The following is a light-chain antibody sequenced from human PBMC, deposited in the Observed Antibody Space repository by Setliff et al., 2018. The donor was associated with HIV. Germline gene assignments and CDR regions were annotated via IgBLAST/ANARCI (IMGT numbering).Light chain of an antibody. CDR1: NIGSKN. Sequence: SYELTQPAPVSVAPGQTARITCGGNNIGSKNVHWYQQKPRQAPLLVVYDDFDRPSGIPERISGSNSENTAALIISRVEAGDEADYFCQVWDRTSDHWVFGGGTKVTVL. CDR3: QVWDRTSDHWV. V-gene: IGLV3-21*02. J-gene: IGLJ3*02. CDR2: DDF.